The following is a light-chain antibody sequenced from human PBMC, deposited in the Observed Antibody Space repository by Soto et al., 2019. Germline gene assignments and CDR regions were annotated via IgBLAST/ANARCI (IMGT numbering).Light chain of an antibody. CDR3: TSYASGSAYV. Sequence: SVLTQPPSVSGAPGQSVAISCPGTSRAVGGYNRVSWYQQAPGKAPKLLIYDVSNRPSGGSTRFSGSKSGNTASLTISGLQAEDEADYYCTSYASGSAYVFGPGTKVTVL. V-gene: IGLV2-18*02. CDR2: DVS. J-gene: IGLJ1*01. CDR1: SRAVGGYNR.